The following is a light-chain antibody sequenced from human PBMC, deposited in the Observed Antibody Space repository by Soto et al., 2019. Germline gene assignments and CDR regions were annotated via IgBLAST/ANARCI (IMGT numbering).Light chain of an antibody. CDR1: RGSVASNY. CDR3: QSYDRTNVV. Sequence: NFMLTQPLSVSESPGKAITISGARSRGSVASNYVQWFQQRPGSAPTTIIYRDDQRPSGVPDRFSASVDSSSNSASLTISGLKTQDEADYYCQSYDRTNVVFGGGTKLTVL. V-gene: IGLV6-57*03. CDR2: RDD. J-gene: IGLJ2*01.